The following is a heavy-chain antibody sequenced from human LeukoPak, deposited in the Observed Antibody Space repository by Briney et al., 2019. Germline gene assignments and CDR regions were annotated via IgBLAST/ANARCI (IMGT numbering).Heavy chain of an antibody. D-gene: IGHD5-18*01. CDR2: IHFSGNT. CDR3: ARALRQRTAMVTYFDY. CDR1: GGSIRNHY. V-gene: IGHV4-4*07. J-gene: IGHJ4*02. Sequence: SETLSLTCTVSGGSIRNHYWTWIRQPAGKGLEWIGRIHFSGNTDFNPSLKSRVTISVDTSKNQFSLKLSSVTAADTAVYYCARALRQRTAMVTYFDYWGQGTLVTVSS.